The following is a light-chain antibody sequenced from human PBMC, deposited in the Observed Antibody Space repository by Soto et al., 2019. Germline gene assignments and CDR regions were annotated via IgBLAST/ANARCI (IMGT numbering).Light chain of an antibody. CDR3: QSYDSSLSGSGV. Sequence: QSVLTQLPSVSGAPGQRVTISCTGSSSNSGAGYDVHWYQQLPGTAPKLLIYGNSNRPSGVPDRFSGSKSGTSASLAITGLQAEDEADYYCQSYDSSLSGSGVFGGGTKLTVL. CDR2: GNS. J-gene: IGLJ2*01. V-gene: IGLV1-40*01. CDR1: SSNSGAGYD.